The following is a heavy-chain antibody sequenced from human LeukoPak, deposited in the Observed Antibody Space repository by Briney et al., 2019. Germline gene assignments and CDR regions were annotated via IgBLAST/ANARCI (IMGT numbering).Heavy chain of an antibody. V-gene: IGHV1-69*04. CDR2: IIPILGIA. D-gene: IGHD4-17*01. CDR3: ARDMTTVTTDSRIEDY. Sequence: SVKVSCEASGGTFSSYAISWVRQAPGQGLEWMGRIIPILGIANYAQKFQGRVTITADKSTSTAYVELSSLRSEDTAVYYCARDMTTVTTDSRIEDYWGQGTLVTVSS. CDR1: GGTFSSYA. J-gene: IGHJ4*02.